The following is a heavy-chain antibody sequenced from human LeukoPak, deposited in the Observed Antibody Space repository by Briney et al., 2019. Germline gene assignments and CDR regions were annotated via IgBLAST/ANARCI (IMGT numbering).Heavy chain of an antibody. CDR3: ARELYGHYYYYMDV. J-gene: IGHJ6*03. Sequence: GASVKVSCKAFGYTFTAYYMHLVRQAPGQGLEWMGWINPNSGDTKYAQKFQDRVTMTRDTSISTAYMELSRLRSDDTAVYYCARELYGHYYYYMDVWGKGTTVTVSS. CDR1: GYTFTAYY. CDR2: INPNSGDT. D-gene: IGHD2-2*02. V-gene: IGHV1-2*02.